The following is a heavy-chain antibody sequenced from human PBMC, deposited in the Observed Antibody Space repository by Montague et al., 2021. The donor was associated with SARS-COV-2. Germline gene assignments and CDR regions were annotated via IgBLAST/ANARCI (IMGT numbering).Heavy chain of an antibody. Sequence: TLSLTCTVSSGSINSGGYYWSWIRQHPGKGLEWIGYIYYSGSTYYNPSLKSRLTISVDTSKNQFSLKLSSVTAADTAVYYCARVHFVSGGWYPDAFDIWGQGTMVTVSS. CDR2: IYYSGST. V-gene: IGHV4-31*03. CDR1: SGSINSGGYY. J-gene: IGHJ3*02. D-gene: IGHD6-19*01. CDR3: ARVHFVSGGWYPDAFDI.